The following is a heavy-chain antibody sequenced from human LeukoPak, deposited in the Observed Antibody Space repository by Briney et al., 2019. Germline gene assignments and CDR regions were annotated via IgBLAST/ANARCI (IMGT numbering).Heavy chain of an antibody. D-gene: IGHD6-13*01. CDR1: GGSISSSNYY. CDR3: AADMGAAGTRRHTRNSYYYYMDV. V-gene: IGHV4-61*02. J-gene: IGHJ6*03. Sequence: SETLSLTCSVSGGSISSSNYYWSWIRQPAGKGLERIGRIYTSESTNYNPSLKSRVTISVDTSKNQFSLKLSSVTAADTAVYYCAADMGAAGTRRHTRNSYYYYMDVWGKGTTVTISS. CDR2: IYTSEST.